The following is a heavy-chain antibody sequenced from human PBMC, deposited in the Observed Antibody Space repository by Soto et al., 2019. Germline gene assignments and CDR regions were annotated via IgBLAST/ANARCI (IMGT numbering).Heavy chain of an antibody. J-gene: IGHJ4*02. CDR2: INPSGGST. D-gene: IGHD4-17*01. CDR3: ARQSWGPDYGDYTEGDY. V-gene: IGHV1-46*01. Sequence: ASVKVSCKASGCTFTSYYMHWVRQAPGQGLEWMGIINPSGGSTSYAQKFQGRVTMTRDTSTSTVYMELSSLRSEDTAVYYCARQSWGPDYGDYTEGDYWGQGTLVTVSS. CDR1: GCTFTSYY.